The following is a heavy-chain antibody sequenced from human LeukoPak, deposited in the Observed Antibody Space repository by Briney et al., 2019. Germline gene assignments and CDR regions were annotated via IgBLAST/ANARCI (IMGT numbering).Heavy chain of an antibody. J-gene: IGHJ4*02. CDR3: ARDFSGYDYNFDY. Sequence: GGSLRLSCAASGFTFSTYTMNWVRQAPGKGLEWVSFISSSSSYMYYADSVKGRFTISRDNTKKSLYLQMNSLRAEDTAVYYCARDFSGYDYNFDYWGQGTLITVSS. CDR2: ISSSSSYM. V-gene: IGHV3-21*01. CDR1: GFTFSTYT. D-gene: IGHD5-12*01.